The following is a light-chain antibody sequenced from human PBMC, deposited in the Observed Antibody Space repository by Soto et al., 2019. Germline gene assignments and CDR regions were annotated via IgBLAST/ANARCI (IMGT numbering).Light chain of an antibody. CDR2: AAF. CDR3: QQSYSTLRT. J-gene: IGKJ1*01. Sequence: DIQMTQSPSSLSASVGDRVTITCRASKSISNYLNWYQQKPGKAPNLLIYAAFSLHSAVPSRFSGSGSGTDFTLTISSLQPEDSATYYCQQSYSTLRTFGQGTKVEIK. V-gene: IGKV1-39*01. CDR1: KSISNY.